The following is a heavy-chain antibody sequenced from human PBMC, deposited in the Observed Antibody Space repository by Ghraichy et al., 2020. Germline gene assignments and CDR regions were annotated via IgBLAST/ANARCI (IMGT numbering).Heavy chain of an antibody. CDR1: GFNFVSYN. CDR3: ARASTVVRFYYYDGMDV. J-gene: IGHJ6*02. D-gene: IGHD4-23*01. CDR2: ITSSSRSI. Sequence: GGSLRLACVGSGFNFVSYNMNWVRQSPGKDLEWVSYITSSSRSIFYADSVKGRFTISRDNAQNSLYLQMNSLRDEDTAVYYCARASTVVRFYYYDGMDVWGQGTTVTVTS. V-gene: IGHV3-48*02.